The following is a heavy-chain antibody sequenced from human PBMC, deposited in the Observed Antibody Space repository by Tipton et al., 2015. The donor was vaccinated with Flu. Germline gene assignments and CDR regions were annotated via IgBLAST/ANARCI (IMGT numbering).Heavy chain of an antibody. D-gene: IGHD6-6*01. V-gene: IGHV3-23*01. CDR3: AKRVDYSSSPSYFDC. J-gene: IGHJ4*02. CDR2: VSPSGSST. CDR1: GFTFSTYA. Sequence: SLRLSCAASGFTFSTYAMSWVRQAPGKGLEWVSAVSPSGSSTFYADSVKGRFTISRDNSRDTLFLHMNSLTAEDTAVYYCAKRVDYSSSPSYFDCWGQGTLVTVSS.